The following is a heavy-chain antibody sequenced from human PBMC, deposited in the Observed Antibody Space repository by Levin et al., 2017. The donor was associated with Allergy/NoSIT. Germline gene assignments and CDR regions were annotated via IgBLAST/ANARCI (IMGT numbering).Heavy chain of an antibody. CDR3: ARGVKQSPQRSYYFDY. Sequence: SETLSLTCTVSGGSISSRGHYWGWIRQPPGKGLEWIGTIFYGGNPYYSPSLKSRVAMSINTAKNQFSLNLSSVTAADTAVYYCARGVKQSPQRSYYFDYWGQGILVPVSS. CDR2: IFYGGNP. CDR1: GGSISSRGHY. D-gene: IGHD3-10*01. V-gene: IGHV4-39*07. J-gene: IGHJ4*02.